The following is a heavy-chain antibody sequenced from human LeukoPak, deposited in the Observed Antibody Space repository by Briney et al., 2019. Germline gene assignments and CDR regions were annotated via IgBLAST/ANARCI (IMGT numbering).Heavy chain of an antibody. V-gene: IGHV1-69*04. CDR1: GGTFSSYA. CDR3: ARAAYCGGDCYSNWFDP. CDR2: IIPILGIA. D-gene: IGHD2-21*02. Sequence: SGKVSCKASGGTFSSYAISWVRQAPGQGLEWMGRIIPILGIANYAQKFQGRVTITADKSTSTAYMELSSLRSEDTAVYYCARAAYCGGDCYSNWFDPWGQGTLVTVSS. J-gene: IGHJ5*02.